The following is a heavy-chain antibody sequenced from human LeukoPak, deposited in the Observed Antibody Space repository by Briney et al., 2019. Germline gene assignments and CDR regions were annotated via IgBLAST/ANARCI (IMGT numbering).Heavy chain of an antibody. D-gene: IGHD1-26*01. CDR3: AKDITESGSYDFDY. J-gene: IGHJ4*02. CDR2: IRFDGSNK. Sequence: GGSLRLSCGASGFTFSSFGMHWVRQAPGKGLEWVAFIRFDGSNKYYADSVKGRFTISRDNSKNTLFLQVNSLRPEDTALYHCAKDITESGSYDFDYWGQGILVTVSS. CDR1: GFTFSSFG. V-gene: IGHV3-30*02.